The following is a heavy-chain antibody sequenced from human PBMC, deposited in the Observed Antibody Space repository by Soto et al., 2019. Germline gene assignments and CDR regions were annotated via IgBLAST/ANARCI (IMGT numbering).Heavy chain of an antibody. D-gene: IGHD3-10*01. CDR2: IYYSGST. V-gene: IGHV4-31*03. Sequence: QVQLQESGPGLVKPSQTLSLTCTVSGGSISSGNYYWSWVRQHPGKGLEWIGYIYYSGSTFYNPSRKSRVXSXVXXSKNQFSLKLSSVTAADTAVYYCARDRGDGYNPYYYYGMDVWGQGTTVTVSS. CDR3: ARDRGDGYNPYYYYGMDV. J-gene: IGHJ6*02. CDR1: GGSISSGNYY.